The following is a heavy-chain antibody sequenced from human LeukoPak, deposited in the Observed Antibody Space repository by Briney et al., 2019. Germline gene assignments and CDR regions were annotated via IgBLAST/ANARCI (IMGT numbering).Heavy chain of an antibody. Sequence: GGSLRLSCAASGFTFSNYWVSWVRQAPGKGLEWVANIKRDGSEKYYVDSVKGRFTISRDNAKNSLYLQMNSLRAADTAVYYCAPMAADTAMVGMDVWGQGTEVTVSS. CDR2: IKRDGSEK. D-gene: IGHD5-18*01. CDR3: APMAADTAMVGMDV. J-gene: IGHJ6*02. V-gene: IGHV3-7*05. CDR1: GFTFSNYW.